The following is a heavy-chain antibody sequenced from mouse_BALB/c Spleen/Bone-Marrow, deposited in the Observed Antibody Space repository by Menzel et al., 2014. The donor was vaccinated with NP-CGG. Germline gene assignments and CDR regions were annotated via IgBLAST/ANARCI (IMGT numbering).Heavy chain of an antibody. CDR3: ARNLRDPFAY. J-gene: IGHJ3*01. Sequence: QVQLKDSGPGLVAPSQSRSITCTVSGFSLSRYSIHWIRQPPGNGLEWLGMIWGGGSTDYNSALKSRLSISKDNSKSQVFLKMNSLQTDDTAIYYCARNLRDPFAYWGQGTLVTVSA. CDR2: IWGGGST. CDR1: GFSLSRYS. V-gene: IGHV2-6-4*01.